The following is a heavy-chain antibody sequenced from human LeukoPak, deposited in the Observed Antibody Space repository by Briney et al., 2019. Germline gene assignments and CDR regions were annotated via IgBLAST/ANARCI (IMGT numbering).Heavy chain of an antibody. Sequence: PSETLSLTCTASGGSISSSSYYWGWIRQPPGKGLEWIGYIYYSGSTNYNPSLKSRVTISVDTSKNQFSLKLSSVTAADTAVYYCARRIYGALNDYWGQGTLVTVSS. J-gene: IGHJ4*02. CDR2: IYYSGST. V-gene: IGHV4-61*05. CDR3: ARRIYGALNDY. CDR1: GGSISSSSYY. D-gene: IGHD2/OR15-2a*01.